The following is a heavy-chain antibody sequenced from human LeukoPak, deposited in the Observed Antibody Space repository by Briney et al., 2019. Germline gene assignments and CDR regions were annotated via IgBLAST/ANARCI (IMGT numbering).Heavy chain of an antibody. CDR1: GYTFTGYY. Sequence: ASVKVSCKASGYTFTGYYKHWVRQAPGQGLEWMGWINPNSGGTNYAQKFQGRVTMTRDTSISTAYMELSRLRSDDTAVYYCAAPYCSSTSCLEYFQHWGQGTLVTVSS. V-gene: IGHV1-2*02. D-gene: IGHD2-2*01. CDR2: INPNSGGT. J-gene: IGHJ1*01. CDR3: AAPYCSSTSCLEYFQH.